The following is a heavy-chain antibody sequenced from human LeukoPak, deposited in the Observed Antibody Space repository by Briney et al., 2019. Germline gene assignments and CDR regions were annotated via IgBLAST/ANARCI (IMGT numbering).Heavy chain of an antibody. V-gene: IGHV4-34*01. Sequence: GSLRLSCAASGFTFSNAWMSWIRQPPGKGLEWIGEINHSGSTNYNPSLKSRVTISVDTSKNQFSLKLSSVTAADTAVYYCARGLIWDGSMYWGQGTLVTVSS. CDR3: ARGLIWDGSMY. CDR1: GFTFSNAW. D-gene: IGHD3-10*01. J-gene: IGHJ4*02. CDR2: INHSGST.